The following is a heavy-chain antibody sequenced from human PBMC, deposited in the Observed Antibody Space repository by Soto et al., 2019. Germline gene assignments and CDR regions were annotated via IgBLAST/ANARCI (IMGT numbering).Heavy chain of an antibody. CDR1: GGSFSGYY. CDR2: INHSGST. CDR3: ARGTRAVPGRYYYYYMDV. Sequence: QVQLQQWGAGLLKPSETLSLTCAVYGGSFSGYYWSWIRQPPGKGLEWIGEINHSGSTNYNPSLTSRVTRSVDTSKNQFPLKLSSVPAADTAVYYCARGTRAVPGRYYYYYMDVWGKGTTVTVSS. D-gene: IGHD2-2*01. V-gene: IGHV4-34*01. J-gene: IGHJ6*03.